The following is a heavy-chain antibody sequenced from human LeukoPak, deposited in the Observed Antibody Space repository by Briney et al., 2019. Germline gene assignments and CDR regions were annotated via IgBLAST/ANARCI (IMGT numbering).Heavy chain of an antibody. CDR3: AKDWGYSYGYSYYFDY. CDR2: ISGSGGST. J-gene: IGHJ4*02. D-gene: IGHD5-18*01. CDR1: GFTFSSYA. V-gene: IGHV3-23*01. Sequence: GRSRSPSCAASGFTFSSYAMSWVRQAPGKGLEWVSSISGSGGSTYYADSVKGRFTICGDNSKNTLYLQMNSLRAEDTAVYYCAKDWGYSYGYSYYFDYWGQGTLVTVSS.